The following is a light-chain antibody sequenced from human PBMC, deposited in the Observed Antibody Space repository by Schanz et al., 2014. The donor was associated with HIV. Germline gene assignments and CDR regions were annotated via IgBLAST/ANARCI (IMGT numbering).Light chain of an antibody. CDR3: SSFAGSNIPWV. V-gene: IGLV2-8*01. CDR2: EVN. CDR1: SSDVGGYNY. J-gene: IGLJ3*02. Sequence: QSVLTQPPSASGSPGQSVTISCTGTSSDVGGYNYVSWYQHHPGKAPKLLISEVNKRPSGVPDRFSGSQSGTSASLAISGLRSEDEADYYCSSFAGSNIPWVFGGGTKLTVL.